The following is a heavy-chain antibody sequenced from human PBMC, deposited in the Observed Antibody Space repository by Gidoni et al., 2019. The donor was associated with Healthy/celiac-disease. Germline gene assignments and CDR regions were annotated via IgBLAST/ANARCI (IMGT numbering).Heavy chain of an antibody. CDR3: ARESNGSGSYYKGSYYYYGMDV. D-gene: IGHD3-10*01. Sequence: QVQLQESGPGLVKPSETLSLTCTVSGYSISSGYYCGWIRQPPGKGLEWIGSIYHSGSTYYNPSHKSRVTISVDTSKNQFSLKLSSVTAADTAVYYCARESNGSGSYYKGSYYYYGMDVWGQGTTVTVSS. CDR2: IYHSGST. J-gene: IGHJ6*02. V-gene: IGHV4-38-2*02. CDR1: GYSISSGYY.